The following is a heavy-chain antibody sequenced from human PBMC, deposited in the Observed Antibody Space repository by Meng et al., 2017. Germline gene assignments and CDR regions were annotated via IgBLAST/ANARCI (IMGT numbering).Heavy chain of an antibody. Sequence: SETLSLTCNVSGGSISPHYWSWIRQSPERGLEWIGYIFYTGGTNYNPSLKSRVTMSVDTSKNHFSLRLSSVTAADTALYYCARHFISRDGYNWDSFDIWGQGTMVTVSS. V-gene: IGHV4-59*11. J-gene: IGHJ3*02. CDR1: GGSISPHY. CDR2: IFYTGGT. D-gene: IGHD5-24*01. CDR3: ARHFISRDGYNWDSFDI.